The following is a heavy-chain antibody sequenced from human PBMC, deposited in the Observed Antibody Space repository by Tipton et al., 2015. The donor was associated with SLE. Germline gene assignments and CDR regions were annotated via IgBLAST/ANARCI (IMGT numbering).Heavy chain of an antibody. CDR1: GGSINSGGYY. CDR2: IYSRGNK. Sequence: GLVKPSQTLSLTCSVSGGSINSGGYYWSWIRQHPGKGLEWIGRIYSRGNKFYNPTLMSRVTILLDTSKNQFSLSLSSVNAADTAVYYCARVRATRENSDFWSGYFFDYWGQGTLVSVSS. J-gene: IGHJ4*02. V-gene: IGHV4-31*03. CDR3: ARVRATRENSDFWSGYFFDY. D-gene: IGHD3-3*01.